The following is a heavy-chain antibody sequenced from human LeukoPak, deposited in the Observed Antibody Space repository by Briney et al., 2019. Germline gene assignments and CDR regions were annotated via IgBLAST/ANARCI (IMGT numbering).Heavy chain of an antibody. CDR1: GFTFSSYV. CDR2: ISGSGGFT. J-gene: IGHJ4*02. Sequence: GSLRLSCDASGFTFSSYVMNWVRQAPGKGLEWVSDISGSGGFTNYTDSVKGRFTISRDNSKNILYLQMNNLRVEDTAIYYCAKVLCITMVRGVIMRSWAPFDSWGQGTLVTVSS. D-gene: IGHD3-10*01. V-gene: IGHV3-23*01. CDR3: AKVLCITMVRGVIMRSWAPFDS.